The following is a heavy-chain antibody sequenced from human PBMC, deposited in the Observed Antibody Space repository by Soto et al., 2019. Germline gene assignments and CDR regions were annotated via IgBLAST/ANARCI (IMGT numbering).Heavy chain of an antibody. V-gene: IGHV1-18*01. CDR1: GYTFTSYG. CDR3: ARADMDYYDSSGYYKPYYFDY. CDR2: ISAYNGNT. J-gene: IGHJ4*02. Sequence: QVQLVQSGAEVKKPGASVKVSCKASGYTFTSYGISWVRQAPGQGLEWMGWISAYNGNTNYAQKLQGRVTTTPDTATSTAYMELRSLRSDDTAVYYCARADMDYYDSSGYYKPYYFDYWGQGTLVTVSS. D-gene: IGHD3-22*01.